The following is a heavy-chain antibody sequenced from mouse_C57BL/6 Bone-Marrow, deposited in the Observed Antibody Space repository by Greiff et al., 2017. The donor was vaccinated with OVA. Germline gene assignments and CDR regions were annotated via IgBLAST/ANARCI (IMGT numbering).Heavy chain of an antibody. V-gene: IGHV1-82*01. J-gene: IGHJ4*01. CDR2: IYPGDGDT. Sequence: QVQLQQSGPELVKPGASVKISCKASGYAFSSSWMNWVKQRPGKGLEWIGRIYPGDGDTNYNGKFKGKATLTADKSSSTAYMQLSSLTSEDSAVYFCATKDYDDAMDYWGQGTSVTVSS. CDR1: GYAFSSSW. D-gene: IGHD2-4*01. CDR3: ATKDYDDAMDY.